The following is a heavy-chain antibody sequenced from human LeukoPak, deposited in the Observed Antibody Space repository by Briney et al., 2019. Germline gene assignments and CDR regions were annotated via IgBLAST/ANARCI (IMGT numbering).Heavy chain of an antibody. D-gene: IGHD2/OR15-2a*01. Sequence: GGSLRLSCAASGFTFSTYAMTWVRQAPGKGLEWVSAIRGDGATKFYADSVKGRFTVSRDNSKNTVYLQMNSLRAEDTAVYYCAKDQSRDYFRGADYWGQGTLVTVSS. CDR3: AKDQSRDYFRGADY. V-gene: IGHV3-23*01. CDR1: GFTFSTYA. J-gene: IGHJ4*02. CDR2: IRGDGATK.